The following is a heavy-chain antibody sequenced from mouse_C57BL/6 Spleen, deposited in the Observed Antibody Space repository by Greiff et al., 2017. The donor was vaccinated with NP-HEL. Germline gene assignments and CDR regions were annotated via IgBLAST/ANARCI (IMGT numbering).Heavy chain of an antibody. CDR2: FYPGSGSI. CDR3: ARHEDGGIYYGNYYFDY. Sequence: QVQLQQSGAELVKPGASVKLSCKASGYTFTEYTIHWVKQRSGQGLEWIGWFYPGSGSIKYNEKFKDKATLTADKSSSTVYMELSRLTSEDSAVYFCARHEDGGIYYGNYYFDYWGQGTTLTVSS. J-gene: IGHJ2*01. D-gene: IGHD2-1*01. CDR1: GYTFTEYT. V-gene: IGHV1-62-2*01.